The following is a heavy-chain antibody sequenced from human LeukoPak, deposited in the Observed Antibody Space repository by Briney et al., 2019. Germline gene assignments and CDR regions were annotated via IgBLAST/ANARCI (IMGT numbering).Heavy chain of an antibody. CDR2: INHSGST. V-gene: IGHV4-34*01. CDR3: ARDTLGRYGSGSYCGWFDP. D-gene: IGHD3-10*01. Sequence: SETLSLTCAVYGGSFSGYYWSWIRQPPGKGLEWIGEINHSGSTNYNPSLKSRVTISVDTSKNQFSLKVSSVTAADTAVYYCARDTLGRYGSGSYCGWFDPWGQGTLVTVSS. J-gene: IGHJ5*02. CDR1: GGSFSGYY.